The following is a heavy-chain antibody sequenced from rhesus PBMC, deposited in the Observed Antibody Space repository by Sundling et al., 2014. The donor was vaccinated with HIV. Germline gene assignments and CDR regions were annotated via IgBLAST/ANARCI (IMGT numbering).Heavy chain of an antibody. CDR1: GFTFSSYY. D-gene: IGHD1-44*02. J-gene: IGHJ4*01. CDR2: INTGGGSA. CDR3: ARGEGSWRGYYFDY. V-gene: IGHV3S42*01. Sequence: EVQLVESGGGLAKPGGSLRLSCAASGFTFSSYYMYWVRQAPGKGLEWVSAINTGGGSAYYADSVKGRFTISRDNSKNTLSLQMNSLRAEDTAVYYCARGEGSWRGYYFDYWGQGVLVTVSS.